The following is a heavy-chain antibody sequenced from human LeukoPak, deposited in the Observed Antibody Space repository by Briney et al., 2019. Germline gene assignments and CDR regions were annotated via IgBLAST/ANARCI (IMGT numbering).Heavy chain of an antibody. Sequence: SETLSLTCTVSGGAISSDRFYWTWVRQPAGKGLEWIGRIKSSNTNYNPSLKSRVSISLDTSTNQFSLKLSSLTAADTAVYYCARVPDWTYVPDYWGQGTLVTVSS. CDR1: GGAISSDRFY. D-gene: IGHD3-16*01. J-gene: IGHJ4*02. CDR3: ARVPDWTYVPDY. CDR2: IKSSNT. V-gene: IGHV4-61*02.